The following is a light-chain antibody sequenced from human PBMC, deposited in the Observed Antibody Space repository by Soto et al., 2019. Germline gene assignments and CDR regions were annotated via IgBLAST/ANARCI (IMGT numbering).Light chain of an antibody. CDR1: SSNIGAGYD. CDR2: GNN. CDR3: QSYDSSLSGYVV. V-gene: IGLV1-40*01. Sequence: QPVLTQSPSVSGAPGQRVTISCTGSSSNIGAGYDVHWYQQVPGTAPKLLIYGNNNRPSGVPDRFSGSKSGTSASLAITGLQAEDEADYYCQSYDSSLSGYVVFGGGTKVTVL. J-gene: IGLJ2*01.